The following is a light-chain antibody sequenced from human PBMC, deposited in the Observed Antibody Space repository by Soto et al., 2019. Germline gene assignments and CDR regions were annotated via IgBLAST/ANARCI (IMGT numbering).Light chain of an antibody. V-gene: IGLV2-8*01. CDR3: SSYTSSTTLYV. J-gene: IGLJ1*01. Sequence: QSALTQPPSASGSPGQSVTISCTGTSSDVGGYNFVSWYQQHPGKVPKPMIYEVSKRPSGVPDRFSGSKSGNTASLTISGLQAEDEADYYCSSYTSSTTLYVFGTGTKLTVL. CDR2: EVS. CDR1: SSDVGGYNF.